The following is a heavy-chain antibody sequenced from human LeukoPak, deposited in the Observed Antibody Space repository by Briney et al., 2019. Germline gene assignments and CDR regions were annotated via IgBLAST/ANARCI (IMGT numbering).Heavy chain of an antibody. CDR3: ARGAGLSDY. J-gene: IGHJ4*02. V-gene: IGHV1-2*02. CDR1: GHPFTTSG. Sequence: ASVKVSCKTSGHPFTTSGISWVRQAPGQGLEWMGWINPNSGGTNYAQKFQGRVTMTRDTSISTAYMELSRLRSDDTAVYYCARGAGLSDYWGQGTLVTVSS. CDR2: INPNSGGT. D-gene: IGHD6-13*01.